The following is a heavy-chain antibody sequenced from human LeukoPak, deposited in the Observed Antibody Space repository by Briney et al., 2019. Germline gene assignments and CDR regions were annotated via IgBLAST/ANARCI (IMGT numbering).Heavy chain of an antibody. V-gene: IGHV3-30*18. J-gene: IGHJ4*02. D-gene: IGHD6-13*01. CDR1: GFTFSSYG. CDR3: AKDGGSSSWDDSSTYFDY. CDR2: ISYDGSNK. Sequence: PGGSLRLSCAASGFTFSSYGMHWVRQAPGKGLEWVAVISYDGSNKYYADSVKGRFTISRDNSKNTPYLQMNSLRAEDTAVYYCAKDGGSSSWDDSSTYFDYWGQGTLVTVSS.